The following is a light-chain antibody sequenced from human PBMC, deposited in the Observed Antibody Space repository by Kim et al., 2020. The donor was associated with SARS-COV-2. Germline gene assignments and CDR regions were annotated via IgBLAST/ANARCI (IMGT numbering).Light chain of an antibody. CDR1: QDISNH. CDR3: QRYDSLPST. Sequence: ASVGDRVNITCQASQDISNHLNWYQQKPGKAPKLLIYDSSNLESGVPSRFSGSGSGTDFTFTISSLQPEDVATYYCQRYDSLPSTFGQGTRLEIK. CDR2: DSS. V-gene: IGKV1-33*01. J-gene: IGKJ5*01.